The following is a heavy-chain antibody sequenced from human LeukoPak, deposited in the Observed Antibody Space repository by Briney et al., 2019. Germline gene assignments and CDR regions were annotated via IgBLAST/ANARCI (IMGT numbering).Heavy chain of an antibody. J-gene: IGHJ4*02. CDR2: TSSDLNVK. D-gene: IGHD3-10*01. CDR3: AREGYYGSGSPPSLYFDY. CDR1: GFTFRNYV. Sequence: GGSLGLSCAASGFTFRNYVIHWVRQAPGKGLEWVAVTSSDLNVKLYADSVKGRFTISRDNSRSTLYLQMNSLRPEDTAIYYCAREGYYGSGSPPSLYFDYWGQGTLVTVPS. V-gene: IGHV3-30-3*01.